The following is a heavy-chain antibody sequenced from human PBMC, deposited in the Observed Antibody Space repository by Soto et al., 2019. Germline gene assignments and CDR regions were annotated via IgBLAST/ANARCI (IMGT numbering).Heavy chain of an antibody. V-gene: IGHV3-30*18. Sequence: GGSLRLSCAASGFTFSSYGMHWVRQAPGKGLEWVAVISYDGSNKYYADSVKGRFTISRDNSKNTLYMQMNSLRAEDTAVYYCAKVYGDYPYYFDYSGPGTLVTVSS. J-gene: IGHJ4*02. CDR1: GFTFSSYG. CDR3: AKVYGDYPYYFDY. D-gene: IGHD4-17*01. CDR2: ISYDGSNK.